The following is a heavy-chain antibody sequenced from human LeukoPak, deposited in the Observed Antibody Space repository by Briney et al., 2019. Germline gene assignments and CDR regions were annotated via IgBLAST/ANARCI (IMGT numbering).Heavy chain of an antibody. V-gene: IGHV3-30*03. Sequence: GGSLRLSCAASGFTFSSYGMHWVRQAPGKGLEWVAVISYDGSNKYYADSVKGKFTISRDNSKNTLYLQMNSLRAEDTAVYYCASIGYSYGIDYWGQGTLVTVSS. CDR1: GFTFSSYG. D-gene: IGHD5-18*01. J-gene: IGHJ4*02. CDR2: ISYDGSNK. CDR3: ASIGYSYGIDY.